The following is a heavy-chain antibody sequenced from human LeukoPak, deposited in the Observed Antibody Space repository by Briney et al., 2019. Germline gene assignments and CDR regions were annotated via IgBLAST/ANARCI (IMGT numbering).Heavy chain of an antibody. D-gene: IGHD5-18*01. CDR2: IYSGGGT. J-gene: IGHJ4*02. Sequence: PGGSLRLSCAASGFTVSSYYMNWVRQAPGKGLEWVSVIYSGGGTYYTDSVKGRFTISRDNSKNTLYLQMNSLTAEDTAVYYCARDPPDSYGSGNFDYWGQGTLVTVSS. CDR3: ARDPPDSYGSGNFDY. V-gene: IGHV3-66*01. CDR1: GFTVSSYY.